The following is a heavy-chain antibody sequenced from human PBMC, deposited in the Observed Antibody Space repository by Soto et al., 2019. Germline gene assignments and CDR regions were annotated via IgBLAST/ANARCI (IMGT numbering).Heavy chain of an antibody. V-gene: IGHV4-31*03. CDR2: IYYSGST. CDR1: GRTISSGGYY. J-gene: IGHJ5*02. CDR3: ARTPYYDFWCGYSLGTGFDP. Sequence: PSETLSLTCTVSGRTISSGGYYWSWLRQHPGKGLEWIGYIYYSGSTYYNPSLKSRVNISVDTSKKQYSLKLNSVTAADKAVYYCARTPYYDFWCGYSLGTGFDPWGQGALVTVSS. D-gene: IGHD3-3*01.